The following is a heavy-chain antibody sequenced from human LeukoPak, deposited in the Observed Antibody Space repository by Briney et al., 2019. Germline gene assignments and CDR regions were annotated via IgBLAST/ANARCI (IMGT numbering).Heavy chain of an antibody. D-gene: IGHD6-13*01. CDR1: GFTFRSYG. CDR2: ISYDGSNK. J-gene: IGHJ4*02. CDR3: AKVREIAAAGPIDY. Sequence: GRSLRLSCAASGFTFRSYGMHWGRQAPGKGLEWVAVISYDGSNKYYADSVKGRFTISRDNSKNTLYLQMNSLRAEDTAVYYCAKVREIAAAGPIDYWGQGTLVTVSS. V-gene: IGHV3-30*18.